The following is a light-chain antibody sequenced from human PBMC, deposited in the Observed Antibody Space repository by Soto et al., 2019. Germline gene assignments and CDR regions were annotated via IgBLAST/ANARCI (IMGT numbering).Light chain of an antibody. CDR1: SSDIGAYNY. V-gene: IGLV2-14*01. Sequence: QSALTQPPSASGSPGQSVTISCTGTSSDIGAYNYVSWYQQHPGKVPKLIIHEVTRRPSGVSNRFSGSKSGNTASLTISGLQPEDEADYYCSSYTTSSTVVFGTGTKVTVL. CDR3: SSYTTSSTVV. CDR2: EVT. J-gene: IGLJ1*01.